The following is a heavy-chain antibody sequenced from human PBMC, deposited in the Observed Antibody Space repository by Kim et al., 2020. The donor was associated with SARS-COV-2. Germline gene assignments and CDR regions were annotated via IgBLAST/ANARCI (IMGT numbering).Heavy chain of an antibody. J-gene: IGHJ4*02. CDR2: ISGSGVGT. V-gene: IGHV3-23*01. CDR1: GFTFSSYA. CDR3: AKVLTGSGTYYASGGLDY. Sequence: GGSLRLSCAASGFTFSSYAINWVRQAPGKGLEWVSSISGSGVGTYYSDSVKGRFAISRDISNNTLYLQMNSLRAEDTAIYYCAKVLTGSGTYYASGGLDYWGQGTLVIVSS. D-gene: IGHD1-26*01.